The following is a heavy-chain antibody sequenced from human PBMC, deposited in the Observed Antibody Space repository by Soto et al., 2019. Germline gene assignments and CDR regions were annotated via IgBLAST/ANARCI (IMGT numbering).Heavy chain of an antibody. CDR3: ARDAIRVATIIDY. J-gene: IGHJ4*02. Sequence: QVQLVESGGGVVQPGRCLRLSCAASGFTVSTHAMHWVRQAPGKGLEWVAVIWYDGTEKHYADSVKGRFTISRDNSKNMLFLQINSLTAEDTAIYYCARDAIRVATIIDYWGQGTLVTVSS. CDR2: IWYDGTEK. V-gene: IGHV3-33*01. CDR1: GFTVSTHA. D-gene: IGHD5-12*01.